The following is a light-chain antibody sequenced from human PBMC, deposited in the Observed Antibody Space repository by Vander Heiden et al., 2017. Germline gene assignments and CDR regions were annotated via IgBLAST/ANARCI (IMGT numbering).Light chain of an antibody. V-gene: IGKV1-39*01. CDR3: QQSYSTPWT. Sequence: IQMTKSPSSLSASVGDRVTITCRASQSISSYFNWYQQKPGKAPKLLIYAASSLQSRVPSRFSGSGSGTDFTLTISSLQPEDFATYYCQQSYSTPWTFGQGTKVEIK. J-gene: IGKJ1*01. CDR1: QSISSY. CDR2: AAS.